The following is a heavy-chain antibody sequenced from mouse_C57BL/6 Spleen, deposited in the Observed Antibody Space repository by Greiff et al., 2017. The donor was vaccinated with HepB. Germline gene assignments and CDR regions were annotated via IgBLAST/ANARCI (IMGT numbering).Heavy chain of an antibody. CDR2: INPSTGGT. CDR3: ARRPFIRGYFDY. J-gene: IGHJ2*01. D-gene: IGHD1-1*01. V-gene: IGHV1-42*01. CDR1: GYSFTGYY. Sequence: EVQLQQSGPELVKPGASVKISCKASGYSFTGYYMNWVKQSPEKSLEWIGEINPSTGGTTYNQKFKAKATLTVDKSSSTAYMQLKSLTSEDSAVYYCARRPFIRGYFDYWGQGTTLTVSS.